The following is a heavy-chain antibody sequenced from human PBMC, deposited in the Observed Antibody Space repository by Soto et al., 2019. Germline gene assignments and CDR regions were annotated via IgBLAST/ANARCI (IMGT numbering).Heavy chain of an antibody. CDR2: IYYSGTA. V-gene: IGHV4-39*01. CDR1: GGSVSSSSYY. Sequence: SETLSLTCTVSGGSVSSSSYYWGWIRQPPGRGLEWIASIYYSGTAHYNPSLKSRATISVDTSKNQFSLRLSTVPPADTAVYYCGRLSGMIEFSYFDPWGQGTLVX. CDR3: GRLSGMIEFSYFDP. J-gene: IGHJ4*01. D-gene: IGHD3-22*01.